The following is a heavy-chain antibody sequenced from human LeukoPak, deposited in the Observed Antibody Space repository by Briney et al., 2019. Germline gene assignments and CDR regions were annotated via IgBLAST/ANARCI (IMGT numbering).Heavy chain of an antibody. V-gene: IGHV3-30-3*01. Sequence: GGSLRLSCAASGFTFSSYAMSWVRQAPGKGLEWVAVISYDGSNKYYADSVKGRSTISRDNSKNTLYLQMNSLRAEDTAVFYCARETGSAVGSTDFDYWGQGALVTVSS. CDR1: GFTFSSYA. J-gene: IGHJ4*02. CDR2: ISYDGSNK. D-gene: IGHD4-17*01. CDR3: ARETGSAVGSTDFDY.